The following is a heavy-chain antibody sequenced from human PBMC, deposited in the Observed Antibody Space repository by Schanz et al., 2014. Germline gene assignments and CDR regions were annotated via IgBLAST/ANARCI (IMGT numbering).Heavy chain of an antibody. J-gene: IGHJ4*02. Sequence: VQLVESEGGLVKPGGSLRLSCAASGYTVSSNYMSWVRQAPGKGLEWVSVIYNGGGGRTYYADSVKGRFTISRDGSKNTLYLQMNSLRAEDTAVYYCARKTDSSGTGDYWGQGTLVTVSS. V-gene: IGHV3-66*01. CDR1: GYTVSSNY. CDR3: ARKTDSSGTGDY. CDR2: IYNGGGGRT. D-gene: IGHD6-19*01.